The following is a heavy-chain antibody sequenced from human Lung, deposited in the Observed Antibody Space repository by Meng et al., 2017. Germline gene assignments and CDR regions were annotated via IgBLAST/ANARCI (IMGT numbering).Heavy chain of an antibody. D-gene: IGHD4-11*01. Sequence: QGQLPQWGAGLLKPSETLSLTCVVSGGSFSDYYWSWIRQPPGKGLECIGEINHSGSTNYNPSLESRATISVDTSQNNLSLKLSSVTAADSAVYYCARGPTTMAHDFDYWGQGTLVTVSS. CDR1: GGSFSDYY. CDR2: INHSGST. V-gene: IGHV4-34*01. CDR3: ARGPTTMAHDFDY. J-gene: IGHJ4*02.